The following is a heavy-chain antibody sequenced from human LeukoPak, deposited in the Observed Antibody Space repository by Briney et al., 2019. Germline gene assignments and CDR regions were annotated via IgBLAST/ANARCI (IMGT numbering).Heavy chain of an antibody. CDR2: IYYSGST. D-gene: IGHD2-2*01. Sequence: SETLSLTCTVSGYSISSGYYWGWIRQPPGKGLEWIGNIYYSGSTYYNPSLRSRVTMSVDTSKNQFSLKLSSVTAADTALYFCARIPTNAVPAAHNGFDIWGQGTMVTVSS. J-gene: IGHJ3*02. CDR3: ARIPTNAVPAAHNGFDI. V-gene: IGHV4-38-2*02. CDR1: GYSISSGYY.